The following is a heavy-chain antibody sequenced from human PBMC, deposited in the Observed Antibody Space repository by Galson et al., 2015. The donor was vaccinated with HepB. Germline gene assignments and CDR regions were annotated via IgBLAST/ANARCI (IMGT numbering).Heavy chain of an antibody. CDR2: IYSGGST. CDR1: GFTVSSNY. CDR3: ARAPSGWLLDY. V-gene: IGHV3-53*01. J-gene: IGHJ4*02. D-gene: IGHD6-19*01. Sequence: SLRLSCAASGFTVSSNYMSWVRQAPGKGLEWVSAIYSGGSTYYADSVKGRFTISRHNSKNTLYLQMNSLRAEDTAVYYCARAPSGWLLDYWGQGTLVTVSS.